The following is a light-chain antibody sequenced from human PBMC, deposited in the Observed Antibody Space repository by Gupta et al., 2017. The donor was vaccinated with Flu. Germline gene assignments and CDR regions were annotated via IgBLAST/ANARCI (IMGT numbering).Light chain of an antibody. J-gene: IGKJ4*01. V-gene: IGKV3-11*01. Sequence: EIVLTQTPATLSLSPGERATLSCRASQSVSSYLAWYQQKLGQAPRLLIYDASNRATGIPARFSGSGSGTDFTLTISSLEPEDFAVYYCQQRSNWPLTLGGGTKVEIK. CDR2: DAS. CDR1: QSVSSY. CDR3: QQRSNWPLT.